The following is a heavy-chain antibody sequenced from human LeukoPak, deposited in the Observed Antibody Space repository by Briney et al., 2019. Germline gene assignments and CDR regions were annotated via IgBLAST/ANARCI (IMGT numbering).Heavy chain of an antibody. CDR2: IWYDGSNK. J-gene: IGHJ4*02. CDR1: GFTFSSYG. V-gene: IGHV3-33*06. Sequence: GGSLRLSCAASGFTFSSYGMHWVRQAPGKGLEWVAVIWYDGSNKYYADSVKGRFTISRDNSKNTLYLQMNSLRAEDTAVYYCAKDRPLGDSSSWYVPFDYWGQGTLVTVSS. CDR3: AKDRPLGDSSSWYVPFDY. D-gene: IGHD6-13*01.